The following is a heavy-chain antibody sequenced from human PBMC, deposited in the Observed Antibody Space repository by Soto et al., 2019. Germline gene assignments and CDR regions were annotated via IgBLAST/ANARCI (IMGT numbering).Heavy chain of an antibody. CDR3: ASYCSSTSCYHYYYYGMDV. Sequence: QVQLVQSGAEVKKPGASVKVSCKASGYTFTSYDINWVRQATGQGLEWMGWMNPNSGNTGYAQKSQGRVTMTRNTSISTAYMELSSLRSEDTAVYYCASYCSSTSCYHYYYYGMDVWGQGTTVTVSS. J-gene: IGHJ6*02. D-gene: IGHD2-2*01. CDR2: MNPNSGNT. V-gene: IGHV1-8*01. CDR1: GYTFTSYD.